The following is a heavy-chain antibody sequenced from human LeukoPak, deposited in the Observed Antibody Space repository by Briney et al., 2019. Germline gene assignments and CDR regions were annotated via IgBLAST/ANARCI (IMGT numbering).Heavy chain of an antibody. CDR1: GFTFSSYS. CDR2: ISSSSSYI. V-gene: IGHV3-21*01. CDR3: ARAPYYYYDSGSGTRVTGNPDY. Sequence: GGSLRLSCAASGFTFSSYSMNWVRQAPGKGLEWVSSISSSSSYIYYADSVKGRFTISRDNAKNSLYLQMSSLRAEDTAVYYCARAPYYYYDSGSGTRVTGNPDYWGQGTLVTVSP. D-gene: IGHD3-10*01. J-gene: IGHJ4*02.